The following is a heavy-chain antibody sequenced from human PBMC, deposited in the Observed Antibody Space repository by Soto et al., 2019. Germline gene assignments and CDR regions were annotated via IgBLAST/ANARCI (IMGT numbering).Heavy chain of an antibody. D-gene: IGHD2-21*01. V-gene: IGHV3-30-3*01. Sequence: GGSLSLSCAASEFTFSSYAMHWVRQAPGKGLEWVAVISYDGSNKYYADSVKGRCTISRDNSKNTLYLQMNSLRAEDTAVYYCARAPRGLWRGPFDYWGKGTLVTVSS. CDR3: ARAPRGLWRGPFDY. J-gene: IGHJ4*02. CDR2: ISYDGSNK. CDR1: EFTFSSYA.